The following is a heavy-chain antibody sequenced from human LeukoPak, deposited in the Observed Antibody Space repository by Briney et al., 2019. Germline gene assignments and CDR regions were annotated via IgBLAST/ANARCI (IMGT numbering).Heavy chain of an antibody. CDR3: ARDKYCSSTSCYAGGVDY. V-gene: IGHV3-33*01. CDR2: IWYDGSNK. J-gene: IGHJ4*02. Sequence: GGSLRLSCAASGFTFSSYGMHWVRQAPGKGLEWVAVIWYDGSNKYYADSVKGRFTISRDNSKNTLYLQMNSLRAEDTAVYYCARDKYCSSTSCYAGGVDYWGQGTLVTVSS. CDR1: GFTFSSYG. D-gene: IGHD2-2*01.